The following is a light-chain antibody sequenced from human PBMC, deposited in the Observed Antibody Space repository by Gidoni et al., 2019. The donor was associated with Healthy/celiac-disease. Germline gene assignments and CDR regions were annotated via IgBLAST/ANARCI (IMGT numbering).Light chain of an antibody. CDR2: EGS. CDR3: CSYAGSVV. V-gene: IGLV2-23*01. J-gene: IGLJ2*01. CDR1: SSDVGSYNL. Sequence: ISCTGTSSDVGSYNLVSWYQQHPGKAPKLMIYEGSKRPSGVSNRFSGSKSGNTASLTISGLQAEDEADYYCCSYAGSVVFGGGTKLTVL.